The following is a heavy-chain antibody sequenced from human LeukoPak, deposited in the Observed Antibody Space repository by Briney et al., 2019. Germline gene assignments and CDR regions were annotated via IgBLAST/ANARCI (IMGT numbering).Heavy chain of an antibody. Sequence: GGSLRLSCATSGFTFSDYSMNWVRQAPGKGLEWVSYISTSSSTIYYADFVQGRFTISRDNSKNTLYLQMNSLRAEDTAVYYCARGDRITLRTWGQGTMVTVSS. V-gene: IGHV3-48*01. CDR3: ARGDRITLRT. D-gene: IGHD3-10*01. CDR1: GFTFSDYS. J-gene: IGHJ3*01. CDR2: ISTSSSTI.